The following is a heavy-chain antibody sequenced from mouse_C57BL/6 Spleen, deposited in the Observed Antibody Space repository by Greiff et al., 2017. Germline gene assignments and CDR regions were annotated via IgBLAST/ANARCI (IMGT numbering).Heavy chain of an antibody. V-gene: IGHV1-55*01. Sequence: VQLQQPGAELVKPGASVKMSCKASGYTFTSYWITWVKQRPGQGLEWIGDIYPGSGSTNYNEKFKSKATLTVDTSSSTAYMQLSSLTSEDSAVYYCARWWLSSYYAMDYWGQGTSVTVSS. CDR2: IYPGSGST. D-gene: IGHD1-1*02. J-gene: IGHJ4*01. CDR1: GYTFTSYW. CDR3: ARWWLSSYYAMDY.